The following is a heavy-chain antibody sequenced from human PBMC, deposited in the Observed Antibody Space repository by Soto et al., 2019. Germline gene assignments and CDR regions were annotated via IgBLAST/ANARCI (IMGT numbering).Heavy chain of an antibody. J-gene: IGHJ5*02. D-gene: IGHD5-18*01. V-gene: IGHV4-39*02. Sequence: TETLSLTCNLTGCSISSSPFDWGWILQTPGKGLESIGSIHSGGSTYYNPSFSSRLTISVDTSRTRYSLRLTSVTAADTAVYYCAVQDRDYSYGLNWFEPWVQGILVTSPQ. CDR3: AVQDRDYSYGLNWFEP. CDR1: GCSISSSPFD. CDR2: IHSGGST.